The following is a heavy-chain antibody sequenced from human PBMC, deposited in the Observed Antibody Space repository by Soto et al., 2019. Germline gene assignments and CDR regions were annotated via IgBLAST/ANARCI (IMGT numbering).Heavy chain of an antibody. CDR2: ISAYNGNT. J-gene: IGHJ5*02. Sequence: ASVKVSCKASGYTFTSYGISWVRQAPGQGLEWMGWISAYNGNTNYAQKLQGRVTMTTDTSTSTAYMELRSLRSDDTAVYYCARNYYYDSSEGFDPWGQGTLVTVSS. CDR3: ARNYYYDSSEGFDP. CDR1: GYTFTSYG. V-gene: IGHV1-18*01. D-gene: IGHD3-22*01.